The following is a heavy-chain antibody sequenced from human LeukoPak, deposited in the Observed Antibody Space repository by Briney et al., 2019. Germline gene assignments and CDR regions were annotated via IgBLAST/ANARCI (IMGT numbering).Heavy chain of an antibody. Sequence: GGSLRLSCVGSGFTFSNAWMTWVRQAPGKGLEWVGRIKTKTDGGTTDYAAPVKGRFTISRDDSRNTLYLQMNSLRTEDTAVYYCTSTLGYWGQGALVTVSS. J-gene: IGHJ4*02. CDR1: GFTFSNAW. V-gene: IGHV3-15*01. CDR2: IKTKTDGGTT. CDR3: TSTLGY.